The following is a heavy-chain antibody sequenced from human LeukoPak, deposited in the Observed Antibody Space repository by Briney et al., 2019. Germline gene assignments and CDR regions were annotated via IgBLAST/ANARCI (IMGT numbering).Heavy chain of an antibody. CDR3: ARIFRSGWGSFYLY. CDR2: IDPDNGGP. D-gene: IGHD3-10*01. CDR1: GYTSTDFH. V-gene: IGHV1-2*02. Sequence: ASVKVSCKASGYTSTDFHMHWVRQAPGQGLEWMGWIDPDNGGPVYAQKFQGRLTVTRDTSISTAYMELSRLTSDDTAMYYCARIFRSGWGSFYLYWGQGTLVTVSS. J-gene: IGHJ4*02.